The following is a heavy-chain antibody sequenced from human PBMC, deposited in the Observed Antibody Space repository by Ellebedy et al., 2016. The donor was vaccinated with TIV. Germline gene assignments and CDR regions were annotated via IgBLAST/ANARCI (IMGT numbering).Heavy chain of an antibody. CDR2: IIPILGIA. CDR1: GGTFSSYA. Sequence: ASVKVSCKASGGTFSSYAISWVRQAPGQGLEWMGGIIPILGIANYAQKFQGRVTITADKSTSTAYMELSSLRSEDTAVYYCASETDSSGWYDYWGQGTLVTVSS. CDR3: ASETDSSGWYDY. V-gene: IGHV1-69*10. D-gene: IGHD6-19*01. J-gene: IGHJ4*02.